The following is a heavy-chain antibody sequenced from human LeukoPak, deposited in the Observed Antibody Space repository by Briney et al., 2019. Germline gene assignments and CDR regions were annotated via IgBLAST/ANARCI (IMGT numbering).Heavy chain of an antibody. CDR1: GYSISSGYY. CDR2: ISNSGKT. CDR3: ARAPGSGRSD. V-gene: IGHV4-38-2*02. D-gene: IGHD6-19*01. J-gene: IGHJ4*02. Sequence: SETLSLTCTVSGYSISSGYYWGWIREPPGEGLEWIGAISNSGKTYYKSSLQSRVTISMDTLKNDFSLRLTSATVADTAFYYCARAPGSGRSDWSQGTLVTVYS.